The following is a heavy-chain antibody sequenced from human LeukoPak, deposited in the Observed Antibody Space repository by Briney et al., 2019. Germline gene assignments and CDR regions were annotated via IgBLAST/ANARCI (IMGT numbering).Heavy chain of an antibody. CDR1: GFTVSSNY. CDR3: ARDRSTFYYMDV. J-gene: IGHJ6*03. V-gene: IGHV3-53*01. CDR2: IYSGGST. Sequence: GGSLRLSCAASGFTVSSNYMSWVRQAPGKGLEWVSVIYSGGSTYYADSVKGRFPISRDNSKNTLYLQMNSLRAEDTAVYYCARDRSTFYYMDVWGKGTTVTVSS.